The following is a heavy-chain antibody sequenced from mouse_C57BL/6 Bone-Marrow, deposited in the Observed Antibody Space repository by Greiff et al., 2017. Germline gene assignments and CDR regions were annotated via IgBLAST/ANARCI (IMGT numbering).Heavy chain of an antibody. Sequence: EVQLQQSGPELVKPGASVKISCKASGYSFTGYYMNWVKQSPEKSLEWIGEINPSTGGTTYNQKFKAKATLTVDKSSSTAYMQLKSLTSEDSAVYYCARGRALRLWYFDVWGTGTTVTVSS. CDR3: ARGRALRLWYFDV. D-gene: IGHD1-1*01. J-gene: IGHJ1*03. CDR1: GYSFTGYY. CDR2: INPSTGGT. V-gene: IGHV1-42*01.